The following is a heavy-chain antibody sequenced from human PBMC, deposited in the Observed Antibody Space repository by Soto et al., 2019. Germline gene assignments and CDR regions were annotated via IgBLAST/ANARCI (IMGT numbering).Heavy chain of an antibody. Sequence: ASVKLSCKASGYTFTSYGISWVRQAPGQGLEWMGWISAYNGNTNYAQKLQGRVTMTTDTSTSTAYMELRSLRSDDTAVYYCARDPTHYYDSSGYDYWGQGTLVTVSS. J-gene: IGHJ4*01. D-gene: IGHD3-22*01. CDR2: ISAYNGNT. V-gene: IGHV1-18*01. CDR1: GYTFTSYG. CDR3: ARDPTHYYDSSGYDY.